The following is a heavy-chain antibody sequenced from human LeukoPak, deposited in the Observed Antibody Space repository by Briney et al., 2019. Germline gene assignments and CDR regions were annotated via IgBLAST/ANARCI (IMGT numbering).Heavy chain of an antibody. D-gene: IGHD3-3*01. CDR2: IKSKTEGGPT. J-gene: IGHJ4*02. CDR1: GFTFSNAW. V-gene: IGHV3-15*01. CDR3: TTVSIPPYKDYDFWSGYLTDDY. Sequence: PGGSLRLSCAASGFTFSNAWMSWVRQAPGKGLEWVGRIKSKTEGGPTDYAAPVKGRFTISRDDSKNTLYLQMNSLKTEDTAVYYCTTVSIPPYKDYDFWSGYLTDDYWGQGTLVTVSS.